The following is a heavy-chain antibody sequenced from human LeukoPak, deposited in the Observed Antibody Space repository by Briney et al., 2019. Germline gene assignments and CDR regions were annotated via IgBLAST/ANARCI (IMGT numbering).Heavy chain of an antibody. V-gene: IGHV4-59*01. J-gene: IGHJ4*02. CDR3: ARERGSGGLFDY. CDR2: IYYSGST. Sequence: SETLSLTCTVSGDSISSYYWSWIRQPPGKGLEWLGYIYYSGSTDYNPSLKSRVTTSVDTSKNQFSLNLSSVTAADTAVYYCARERGSGGLFDYWGQGTLVTVSS. CDR1: GDSISSYY. D-gene: IGHD3-10*01.